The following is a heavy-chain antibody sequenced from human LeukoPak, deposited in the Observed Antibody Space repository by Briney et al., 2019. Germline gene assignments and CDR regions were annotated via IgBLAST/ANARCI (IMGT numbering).Heavy chain of an antibody. Sequence: GGSLRLSCSASGFIFNTFGMNWVRQAPGKGLEWVSSITSSSTYTYYADSVKGRFTISRDNSKNTLYLQMNSLRAEDTAVYYCAKDIGYYGSGSFNYYYYMDVWGKGTTVTVSS. CDR1: GFIFNTFG. V-gene: IGHV3-21*04. D-gene: IGHD3-10*01. CDR2: ITSSSTYT. J-gene: IGHJ6*03. CDR3: AKDIGYYGSGSFNYYYYMDV.